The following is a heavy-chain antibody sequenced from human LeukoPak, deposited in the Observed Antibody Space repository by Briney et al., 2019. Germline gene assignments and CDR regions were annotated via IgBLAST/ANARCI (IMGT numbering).Heavy chain of an antibody. CDR1: GFDFTAYG. D-gene: IGHD5-18*01. CDR2: IYPGGSNG. V-gene: IGHV5-51*01. Sequence: GGSLVISCKCSGFDFTAYGIAWVRPMPGKGLEWMGNIYPGGSNGRYSPSFQGQVTMSADKSITTVYLQWSSLKASDTAMYYCARHFHSAWFGFWGQGSLVTVSS. CDR3: ARHFHSAWFGF. J-gene: IGHJ4*02.